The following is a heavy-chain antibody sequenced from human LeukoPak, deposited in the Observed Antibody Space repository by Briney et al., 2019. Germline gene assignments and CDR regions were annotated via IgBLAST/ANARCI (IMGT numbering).Heavy chain of an antibody. CDR2: MFSGGYT. J-gene: IGHJ3*02. Sequence: GGSLRLSCTASGLNVRNEYMSWVRQTPGKGLEWVAVMFSGGYTSYADSVKGRFTLSRDNSENILYLQMDNLRVEDTAIYYCTRDTGASAAGTIVADASDIWGQGIMVTVS. V-gene: IGHV3-53*01. CDR3: TRDTGASAAGTIVADASDI. D-gene: IGHD1-1*01. CDR1: GLNVRNEY.